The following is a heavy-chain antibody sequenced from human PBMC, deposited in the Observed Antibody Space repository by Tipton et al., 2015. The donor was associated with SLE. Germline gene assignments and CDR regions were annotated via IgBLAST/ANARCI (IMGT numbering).Heavy chain of an antibody. CDR1: GGSISSYY. J-gene: IGHJ5*02. CDR3: ARDSTFYDYIWGSYRPALQFDP. V-gene: IGHV4-4*08. Sequence: TLSLTCTVSGGSISSYYWSWIRQPPGQGLEWIGYIYTSGSTNYNPSLKSRVTISVDTSKNQFSLKLSSVTAADTAVYYCARDSTFYDYIWGSYRPALQFDPWGQGTLVTVSS. D-gene: IGHD3-16*02. CDR2: IYTSGST.